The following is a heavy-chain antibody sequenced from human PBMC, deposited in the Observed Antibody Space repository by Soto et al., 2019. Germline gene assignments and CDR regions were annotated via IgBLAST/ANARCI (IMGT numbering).Heavy chain of an antibody. CDR2: ISYDGSNK. D-gene: IGHD3-10*01. CDR1: GFPFSSYG. CDR3: AKDRLIGWFGELPTETDY. V-gene: IGHV3-30*18. Sequence: PGGSLRLSCASSGFPFSSYGMHWVRQAPGKGLEWVAVISYDGSNKYYADSVKGRFTISRDNSKNTLYLQMNSLRAEDTAVYYCAKDRLIGWFGELPTETDYWGQGTLVTVSS. J-gene: IGHJ4*02.